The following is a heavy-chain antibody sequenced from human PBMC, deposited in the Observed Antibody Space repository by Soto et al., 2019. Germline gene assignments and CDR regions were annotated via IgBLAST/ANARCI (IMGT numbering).Heavy chain of an antibody. CDR3: ARGPRGYSGYDYYQNFDY. Sequence: SETLSLTCTVSGGSISGSTYYWGWIRQPPGKGLEWIASISYSGNTFYNPSLKSRVTISVDRSKNQFSLKLSSVTAADTAVYYCARGPRGYSGYDYYQNFDYWGQGTLVTVSS. CDR1: GGSISGSTYY. D-gene: IGHD5-12*01. V-gene: IGHV4-39*07. CDR2: ISYSGNT. J-gene: IGHJ4*02.